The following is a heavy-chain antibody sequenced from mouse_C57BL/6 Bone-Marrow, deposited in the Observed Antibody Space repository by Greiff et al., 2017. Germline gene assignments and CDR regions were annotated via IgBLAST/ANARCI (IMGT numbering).Heavy chain of an antibody. CDR1: GYTFTNYW. V-gene: IGHV1-63*01. CDR3: ARWTTVVATSRYYFDY. D-gene: IGHD1-1*01. Sequence: QVQLQQSGAELVRPGTSVKMSCKASGYTFTNYWIGWAKQRPGHGLEWIGDIYPGGGYTNYNEKFKGKATLTADKSSSTAYMQFSSLTSEDSAIYYCARWTTVVATSRYYFDYWGQGTTLTVSS. J-gene: IGHJ2*01. CDR2: IYPGGGYT.